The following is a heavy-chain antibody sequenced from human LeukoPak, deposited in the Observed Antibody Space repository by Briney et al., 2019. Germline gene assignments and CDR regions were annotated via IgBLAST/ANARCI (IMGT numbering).Heavy chain of an antibody. V-gene: IGHV1-69*02. CDR1: SYNFRNYW. CDR2: IIPILGIA. Sequence: AGESLKISCKASSYNFRNYWIGWVRQAPGQGLEWMGRIIPILGIANYAQKFQGRVTITADKSTSTAYMELGSLRSEDTAVYYCARFPSLHFDYWGQGTLVTVS. CDR3: ARFPSLHFDY. J-gene: IGHJ4*02.